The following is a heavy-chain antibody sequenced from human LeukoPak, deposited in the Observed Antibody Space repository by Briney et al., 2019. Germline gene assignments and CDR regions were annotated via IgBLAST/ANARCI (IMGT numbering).Heavy chain of an antibody. CDR2: INPNSGGT. CDR3: ARETLLTGTTSG. Sequence: ASVKVSCKASGYTFTGYYKHWVRQAPGQGLEWMGWINPNSGGTNYAQKFQGRVTMTRDTSISTAYMELSRLRSDDTAVYYCARETLLTGTTSGWGQGTLVTVSS. CDR1: GYTFTGYY. V-gene: IGHV1-2*02. D-gene: IGHD1-7*01. J-gene: IGHJ4*02.